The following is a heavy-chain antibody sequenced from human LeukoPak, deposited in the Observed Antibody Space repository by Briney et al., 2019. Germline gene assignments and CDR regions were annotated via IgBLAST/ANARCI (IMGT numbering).Heavy chain of an antibody. CDR2: ISGSGGST. D-gene: IGHD3-22*01. Sequence: PGGSLRLSCAASGFTFSSYAMSWVRQAPGKGLEWVSAISGSGGSTYYADSVKGGFTISRDNSKNTLSLQMNSLRAEDTAVYYCANDPTYYYDSSGYYYQGWGQGTLVTVSS. V-gene: IGHV3-23*01. CDR3: ANDPTYYYDSSGYYYQG. J-gene: IGHJ4*02. CDR1: GFTFSSYA.